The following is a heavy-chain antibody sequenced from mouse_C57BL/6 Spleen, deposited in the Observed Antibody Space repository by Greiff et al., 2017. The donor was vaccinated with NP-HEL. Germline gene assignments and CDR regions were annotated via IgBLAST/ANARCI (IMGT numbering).Heavy chain of an antibody. CDR2: IHPNSGST. CDR1: GYTFTSYW. Sequence: VQLQQPGAELVKPGASVKLSCKASGYTFTSYWMHWVKQRPGQGLEWIGMIHPNSGSTNYNEKFKSKATLTVDKSSSTAYMQLSSLTSEDSAVYYCASAYGNYVGYAMDYWGQGTSVTVSS. J-gene: IGHJ4*01. V-gene: IGHV1-64*01. CDR3: ASAYGNYVGYAMDY. D-gene: IGHD2-1*01.